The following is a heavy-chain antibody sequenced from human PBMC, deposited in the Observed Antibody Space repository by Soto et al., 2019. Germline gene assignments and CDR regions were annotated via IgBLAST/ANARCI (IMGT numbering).Heavy chain of an antibody. CDR2: TGNT. J-gene: IGHJ5*02. CDR1: GYVFTKYP. D-gene: IGHD3-16*02. V-gene: IGHV1-18*01. Sequence: ASVKVSCKASGYVFTKYPIAWLRQAPGQGLEWMGNTGNTNYGKKFQGRLTLTTDTATSTSYMELRDLRYDDAAVYYCARVMVVTPGLHDGVWFDPWGQGGPVTVSS. CDR3: ARVMVVTPGLHDGVWFDP.